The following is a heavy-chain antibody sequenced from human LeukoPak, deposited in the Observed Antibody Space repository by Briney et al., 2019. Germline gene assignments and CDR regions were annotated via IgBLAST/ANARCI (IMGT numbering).Heavy chain of an antibody. J-gene: IGHJ6*02. CDR3: AWYCSSTSWYCYYYGMDV. D-gene: IGHD2-2*01. V-gene: IGHV3-11*01. Sequence: GGSLRLSCAASGFTFSDYYMSWIRQAPGKGLEWVSYISSSGSTIYYADSVKGRFTISRDNAKNSLYLQRNSLRAEDPAVYYSAWYCSSTSWYCYYYGMDVWGQGTTVTVSS. CDR2: ISSSGSTI. CDR1: GFTFSDYY.